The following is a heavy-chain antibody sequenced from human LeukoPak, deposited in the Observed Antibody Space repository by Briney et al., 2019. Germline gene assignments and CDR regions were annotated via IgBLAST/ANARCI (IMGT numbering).Heavy chain of an antibody. CDR1: GYTFTSYG. D-gene: IGHD6-13*01. Sequence: GASVKVSCKASGYTFTSYGISWVRQAPGQGLEWMGWISAYNGNTNYAQKLQGRVTMTTDTSTSTAYMELRSLRSDDTAVYYCARAFIRIAAAYNWFDPWGQETLVTVSS. CDR2: ISAYNGNT. J-gene: IGHJ5*02. V-gene: IGHV1-18*01. CDR3: ARAFIRIAAAYNWFDP.